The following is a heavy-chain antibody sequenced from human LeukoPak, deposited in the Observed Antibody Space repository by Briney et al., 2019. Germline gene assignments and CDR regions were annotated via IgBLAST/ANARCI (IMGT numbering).Heavy chain of an antibody. Sequence: SETLSLTCSVSGGSMSRYYWSWIRQPPGKGLEWIGYIYDNSGYNPTNYNPSLKSRVTISLDASNNQFSLKLTSLTAADTAVYYCARHPGIQLWIDYWGQGTLVTVSS. CDR2: IYDNSGYNPT. J-gene: IGHJ4*02. CDR3: ARHPGIQLWIDY. CDR1: GGSMSRYY. V-gene: IGHV4-59*08. D-gene: IGHD5-18*01.